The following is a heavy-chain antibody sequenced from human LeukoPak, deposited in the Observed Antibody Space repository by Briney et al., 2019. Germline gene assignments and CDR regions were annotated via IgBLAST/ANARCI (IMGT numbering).Heavy chain of an antibody. Sequence: PGGSLRLSCAASGFTFSSYAVSWVRQAAGKGLEWVSAISGSGGSTYYADSVKGRFTISRDNSKNTLYLQMNSLRAEDTAVYYCAKSPFSGYSGYDYYYYMDVWGKGTTVTVSS. CDR1: GFTFSSYA. CDR3: AKSPFSGYSGYDYYYYMDV. J-gene: IGHJ6*03. D-gene: IGHD5-12*01. V-gene: IGHV3-23*01. CDR2: ISGSGGST.